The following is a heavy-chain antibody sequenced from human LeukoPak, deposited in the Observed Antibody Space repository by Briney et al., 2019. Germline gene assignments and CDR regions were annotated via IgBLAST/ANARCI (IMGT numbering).Heavy chain of an antibody. J-gene: IGHJ2*01. Sequence: GGSLRLSCAASGFTFDDYTMHWVGQAPGKGLEWDSLISWDGGSTYYADSVKGRFTISRDNSKNSLYLQMHSLRTEDTALYYCAKSMVSGSSHWYFDLWGRGTLVTDSS. CDR2: ISWDGGST. CDR3: AKSMVSGSSHWYFDL. CDR1: GFTFDDYT. V-gene: IGHV3-43*01. D-gene: IGHD3-10*01.